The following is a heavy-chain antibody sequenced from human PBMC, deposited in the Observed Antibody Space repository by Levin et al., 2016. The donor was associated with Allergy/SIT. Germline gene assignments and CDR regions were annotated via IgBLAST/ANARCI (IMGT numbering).Heavy chain of an antibody. D-gene: IGHD3-3*01. CDR3: VRSTGETSYDWFDS. CDR2: INPDTGDT. CDR1: GYVFSTYG. J-gene: IGHJ5*01. Sequence: ASVKVSCKASGYVFSTYGINWVRQAPGQGLEWVGWINPDTGDTGYAEKFQGRVTMTRSTSINTAYMEVTSLRSEDTAMYYCVRSTGETSYDWFDSWGQGTLVTVSS. V-gene: IGHV1-8*02.